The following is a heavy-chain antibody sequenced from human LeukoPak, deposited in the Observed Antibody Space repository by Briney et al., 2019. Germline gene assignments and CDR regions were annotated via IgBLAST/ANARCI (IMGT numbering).Heavy chain of an antibody. CDR2: IHYSGTT. D-gene: IGHD2-15*01. Sequence: SETLSLTCTVSGDSITSNDFYWGWIRQAPGKGLEWIGSIHYSGTTYYNPSLKSRVTISVATSTNQFSLNVRSVSAADTAVYYCARDPSRSCAGGNCFSSWGQGTLVIVSS. J-gene: IGHJ5*02. CDR3: ARDPSRSCAGGNCFSS. V-gene: IGHV4-39*07. CDR1: GDSITSNDFY.